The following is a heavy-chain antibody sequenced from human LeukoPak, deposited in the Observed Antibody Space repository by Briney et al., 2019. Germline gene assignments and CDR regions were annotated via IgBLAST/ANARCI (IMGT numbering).Heavy chain of an antibody. Sequence: PGRSLRLSCAASGFTFSSYVMHWVRQAPGKGLEWVAIISYDGSNEYYADSVKGRFTISRDNSENTLYLQMNSLRAEDTAFYYCAKGSAQYYFDSWGQGTLVTVSS. CDR2: ISYDGSNE. J-gene: IGHJ4*02. CDR1: GFTFSSYV. D-gene: IGHD3-10*01. CDR3: AKGSAQYYFDS. V-gene: IGHV3-30*04.